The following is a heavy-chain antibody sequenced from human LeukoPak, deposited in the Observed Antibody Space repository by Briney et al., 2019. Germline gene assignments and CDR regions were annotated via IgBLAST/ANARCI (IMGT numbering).Heavy chain of an antibody. CDR3: ARHLPGWYYFDY. V-gene: IGHV4-39*01. Sequence: SETLSLTCTVSGGSISSSSSYWGWIRQPPGKGLEWVGSVYYSGNTYYNPSLKSRVTVSVDTSKNQFSLKLSSVTAADTAVYYCARHLPGWYYFDYWGQGTRATVSS. D-gene: IGHD6-19*01. CDR1: GGSISSSSSY. CDR2: VYYSGNT. J-gene: IGHJ4*02.